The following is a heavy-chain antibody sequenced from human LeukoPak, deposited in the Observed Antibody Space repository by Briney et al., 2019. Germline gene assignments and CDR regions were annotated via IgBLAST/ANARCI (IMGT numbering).Heavy chain of an antibody. CDR2: IWYDGSNK. V-gene: IGHV3-33*01. Sequence: GGSLRLSCAASGFSFSSYGMHWGRQAPGKGLEWVAVIWYDGSNKYYADSVKGRFTISRDNSKNTLYLQMNSLRAEDTAVYYCARDVNSGSYYKSDAFDIWGQGTMVTVSS. D-gene: IGHD1-26*01. CDR1: GFSFSSYG. CDR3: ARDVNSGSYYKSDAFDI. J-gene: IGHJ3*02.